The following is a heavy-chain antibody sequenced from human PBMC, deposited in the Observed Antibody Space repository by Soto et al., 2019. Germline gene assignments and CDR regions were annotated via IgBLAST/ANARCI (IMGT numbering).Heavy chain of an antibody. J-gene: IGHJ6*02. CDR2: INPNSGGT. CDR1: GYTFTGYY. Sequence: GASVKVSCKASGYTFTGYYMHWVRQAPGQGLEWMGWINPNSGGTNYAQKFQGWVTMTRDTSISTAYMELSRLRSDDTAVYYCARDQGQVGATTHDWSYYYYYGMDVWGQGTPVTVSS. V-gene: IGHV1-2*04. CDR3: ARDQGQVGATTHDWSYYYYYGMDV. D-gene: IGHD1-26*01.